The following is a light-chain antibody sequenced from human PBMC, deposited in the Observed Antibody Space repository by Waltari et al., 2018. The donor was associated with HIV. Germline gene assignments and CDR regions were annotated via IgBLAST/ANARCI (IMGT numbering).Light chain of an antibody. CDR3: CSYADNYTWV. Sequence: QSALTQPRSMSGSPGQSVTISCTGTSSDVGGYNYVSWYKQHPGKAPKLMIFDVNKRPSGVPDRFSGSKSGNTASLTISGLQAEDEADYYCCSYADNYTWVFGGGTKLTVL. CDR1: SSDVGGYNY. CDR2: DVN. J-gene: IGLJ3*02. V-gene: IGLV2-11*01.